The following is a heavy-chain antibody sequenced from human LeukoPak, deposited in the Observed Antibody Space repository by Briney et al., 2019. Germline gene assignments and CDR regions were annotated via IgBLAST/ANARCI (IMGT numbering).Heavy chain of an antibody. Sequence: ASVKVSCKASGYTFTGYYMHWVRQAPGQGLEWMGRINPNSGGTNYAQKFQGRVTMTRDTSISTAYMELSRLRSDDTAVYYCARGYCSGGSCYSSFVWGQGTLVTVSS. J-gene: IGHJ4*02. D-gene: IGHD2-15*01. CDR1: GYTFTGYY. CDR2: INPNSGGT. CDR3: ARGYCSGGSCYSSFV. V-gene: IGHV1-2*06.